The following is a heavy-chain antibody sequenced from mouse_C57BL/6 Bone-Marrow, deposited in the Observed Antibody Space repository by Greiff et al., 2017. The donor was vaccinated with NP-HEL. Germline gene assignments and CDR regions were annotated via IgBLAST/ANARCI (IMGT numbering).Heavy chain of an antibody. Sequence: QVQLKQSGAELVKPGASVKISCKASGYAFSSYWMNWVQQRPGKGLEWIGQIYPGDGDTNYNGKFKGKATLTADKSASTAYMQLSSLTSEDSAVYFCATGGAYWGQGTLVTVSA. CDR1: GYAFSSYW. CDR3: ATGGAY. CDR2: IYPGDGDT. J-gene: IGHJ3*01. V-gene: IGHV1-80*01.